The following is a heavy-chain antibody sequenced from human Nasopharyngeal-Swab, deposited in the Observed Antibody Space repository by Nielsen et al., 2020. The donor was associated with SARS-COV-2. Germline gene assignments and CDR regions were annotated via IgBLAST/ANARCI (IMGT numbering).Heavy chain of an antibody. V-gene: IGHV3-23*01. CDR2: ISGSGGST. CDR1: GFTFNSYA. D-gene: IGHD6-19*01. CDR3: AKDLQKWLVLGGYYYYNMDV. Sequence: GGSLRLSCAASGFTFNSYAMSWVRQAPGKGLEWVSSISGSGGSTYYAHSVKGRFTISRDNSKNTLYLQMNSLRAEDTAVYYCAKDLQKWLVLGGYYYYNMDVWGQGTTVTVSS. J-gene: IGHJ6*02.